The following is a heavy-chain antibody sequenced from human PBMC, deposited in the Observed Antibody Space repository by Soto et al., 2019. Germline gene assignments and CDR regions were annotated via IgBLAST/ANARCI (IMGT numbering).Heavy chain of an antibody. J-gene: IGHJ4*02. CDR2: ISGSGGST. CDR3: AKLETYYYDSSGYEFDY. D-gene: IGHD3-22*01. CDR1: GFTFSSYA. V-gene: IGHV3-23*01. Sequence: GGSLRLSCAASGFTFSSYAMSWVRQAPGKGLEWVSAISGSGGSTYYADSVKGRFTISRDNSKNTLYLQMNSLRAEDTAVYYCAKLETYYYDSSGYEFDYWRQGTLVTVSS.